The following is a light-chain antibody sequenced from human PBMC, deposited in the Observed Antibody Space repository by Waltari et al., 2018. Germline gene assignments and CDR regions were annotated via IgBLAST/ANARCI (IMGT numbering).Light chain of an antibody. CDR3: HSRDSSASHVV. Sequence: SSELTQDPAVSVALGQTVKMTCQGDSLRTSYASWYQQKPGQAPVLVLFGYNKRPSGIPDRFSGYNSGTTSSLTITGAQAEEEADYYCHSRDSSASHVVFGGGTKLTVL. CDR2: GYN. J-gene: IGLJ2*01. CDR1: SLRTSY. V-gene: IGLV3-19*01.